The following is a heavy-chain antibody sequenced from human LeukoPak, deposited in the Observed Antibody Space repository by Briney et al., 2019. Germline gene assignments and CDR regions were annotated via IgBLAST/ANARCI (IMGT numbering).Heavy chain of an antibody. CDR2: INPNSGGT. Sequence: GASVKVSCKASGYTFTGYYMHWVRQAPGQGLEWMGWINPNSGGTNYAQKFQGRVTMTRDTSISTAYMELSRLRSDDTAVYYCANTYYDFWSGYHRKRDYYYYMDVWGKGTTVTVSS. CDR1: GYTFTGYY. J-gene: IGHJ6*03. D-gene: IGHD3-3*01. V-gene: IGHV1-2*02. CDR3: ANTYYDFWSGYHRKRDYYYYMDV.